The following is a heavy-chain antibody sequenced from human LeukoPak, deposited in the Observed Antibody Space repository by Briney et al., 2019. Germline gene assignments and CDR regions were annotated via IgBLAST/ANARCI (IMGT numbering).Heavy chain of an antibody. CDR3: ARTLGEYQLHGVDWFDP. CDR2: IYHSGST. Sequence: PSETLSLTCAVSGGSISSSNWWSWVRPPPGKGLEWIGEIYHSGSTNYNPSLKSRVTISVDKSKNQFSLKLSSVTAADTAVYYCARTLGEYQLHGVDWFDPWGQGTLVTVSS. CDR1: GGSISSSNW. J-gene: IGHJ5*02. D-gene: IGHD2-2*01. V-gene: IGHV4-4*02.